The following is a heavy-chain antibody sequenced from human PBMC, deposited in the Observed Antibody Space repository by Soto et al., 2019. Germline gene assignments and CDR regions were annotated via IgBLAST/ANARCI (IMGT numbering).Heavy chain of an antibody. Sequence: QVQLVESGGGVIQPGRSLRLSCVVSGFTFSSYAMNWVRQVPGKGLEWVAVISHDGSNKYYPDSVKGRFTISRDNSMNTLYLQMNSLTVEDTAVYYCAREFGLSAGGSMRGYFLHWGQGTQVTVPA. CDR1: GFTFSSYA. CDR2: ISHDGSNK. V-gene: IGHV3-30-3*01. D-gene: IGHD1-26*01. CDR3: AREFGLSAGGSMRGYFLH. J-gene: IGHJ1*01.